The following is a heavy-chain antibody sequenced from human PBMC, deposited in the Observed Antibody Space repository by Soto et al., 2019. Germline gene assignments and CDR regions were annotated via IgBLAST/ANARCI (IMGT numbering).Heavy chain of an antibody. CDR1: GGSFSGYY. Sequence: QVQLQQWGAGLLKPSETLSLTCAVYGGSFSGYYWSWIRQPPGKGLEWLGEINHSGSTNYNPSLKSRVTISVDTSKNQFSLKRSSVTAADTAVYYCARGGIAVAGHSYYYYGMDVWGQGTTVTVSS. J-gene: IGHJ6*02. V-gene: IGHV4-34*01. CDR3: ARGGIAVAGHSYYYYGMDV. D-gene: IGHD6-19*01. CDR2: INHSGST.